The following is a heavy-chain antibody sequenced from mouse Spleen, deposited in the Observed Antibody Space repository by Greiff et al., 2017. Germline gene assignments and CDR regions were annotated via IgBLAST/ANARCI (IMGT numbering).Heavy chain of an antibody. Sequence: QVQLQQSGAGLVRPGSSVKLSCKASGYSFTDFYINWVKQRPGQGLEWIARIFPGSDNTYYNEKFKGKATLTAERSSSTAYMHLSSLTSEDSAVYFCARGGLTGTDAMDYWGPGTSVTVS. CDR3: ARGGLTGTDAMDY. D-gene: IGHD4-1*01. J-gene: IGHJ4*01. CDR1: GYSFTDFY. V-gene: IGHV1-76*01. CDR2: IFPGSDNT.